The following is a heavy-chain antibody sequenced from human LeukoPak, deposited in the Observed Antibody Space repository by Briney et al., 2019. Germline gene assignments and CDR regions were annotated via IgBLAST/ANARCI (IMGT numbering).Heavy chain of an antibody. CDR1: GGSFSGYY. D-gene: IGHD3-10*01. J-gene: IGHJ5*02. CDR3: ARDISGSGISHP. CDR2: INHSGST. V-gene: IGHV4-34*01. Sequence: PSETLSLTCAVYGGSFSGYYWSWIRQPPGKGLEWIGEINHSGSTNYNPSLKSRVTISVDKSKNQFSLELSSVTAADTAVYYCARDISGSGISHPWGQGTLVTVSS.